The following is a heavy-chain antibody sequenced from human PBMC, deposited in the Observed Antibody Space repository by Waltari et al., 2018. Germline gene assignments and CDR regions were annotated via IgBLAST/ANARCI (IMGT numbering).Heavy chain of an antibody. J-gene: IGHJ6*02. Sequence: QVQLQQWGAGLLKPSETLSLTCAVYGGSFSGYYWSWIRQPPGRGLEWIGEINHSGSTNYNPSRKSRVTISVDTSKNQFSLKLSSVTAADTAVYYCARDIVVVVAATPSGFYYYYYGMDVWGQGTTVTVSS. D-gene: IGHD2-15*01. V-gene: IGHV4-34*01. CDR1: GGSFSGYY. CDR2: INHSGST. CDR3: ARDIVVVVAATPSGFYYYYYGMDV.